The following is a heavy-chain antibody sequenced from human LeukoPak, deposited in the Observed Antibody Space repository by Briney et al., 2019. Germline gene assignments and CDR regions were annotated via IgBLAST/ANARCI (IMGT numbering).Heavy chain of an antibody. D-gene: IGHD2-2*01. CDR1: GSTFSNAW. CDR2: IKSKTDGGTT. Sequence: GGSLRLSCAASGSTFSNAWMSWVRQAPGKGLEWVGRIKSKTDGGTTDYAAPVKGRFTISRDDSKNTLYLQMNSLKTEDTAVYYCTTEGYCSSTSCYQYYYYYYMDVWGKGTTVTVSS. V-gene: IGHV3-15*01. CDR3: TTEGYCSSTSCYQYYYYYYMDV. J-gene: IGHJ6*03.